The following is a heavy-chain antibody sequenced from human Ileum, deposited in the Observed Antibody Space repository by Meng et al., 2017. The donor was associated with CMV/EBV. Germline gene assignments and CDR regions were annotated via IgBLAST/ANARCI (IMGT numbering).Heavy chain of an antibody. CDR1: GYQFTGYF. CDR3: ARRHDFDLYFDF. D-gene: IGHD3-3*01. Sequence: KASGYQFTGYFIRWVRQAPGQGLEWMGRINPNTASTNYAQKFQGRVTMTGDTSINTVYLELSRLRSDDTAVYYCARRHDFDLYFDFWGQGSLVTVSS. CDR2: INPNTAST. J-gene: IGHJ4*02. V-gene: IGHV1-2*06.